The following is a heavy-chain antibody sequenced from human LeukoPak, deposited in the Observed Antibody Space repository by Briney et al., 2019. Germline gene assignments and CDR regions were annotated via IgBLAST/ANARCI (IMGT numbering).Heavy chain of an antibody. D-gene: IGHD1-26*01. CDR1: GFTFSSYW. CDR3: ARVFVFSGSYYHYYGMDV. V-gene: IGHV3-7*03. CDR2: IKEDGSEK. J-gene: IGHJ6*02. Sequence: GGSLRLSCAASGFTFSSYWMSWVRQAPGKGLEWVANIKEDGSEKYYVDSVKGRFTISRDNAKNLLYLQMNSLRAEDTAVYYCARVFVFSGSYYHYYGMDVWGQGTTVTVSS.